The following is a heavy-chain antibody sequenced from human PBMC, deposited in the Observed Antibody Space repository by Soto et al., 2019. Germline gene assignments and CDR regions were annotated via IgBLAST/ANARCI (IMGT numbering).Heavy chain of an antibody. V-gene: IGHV1-2*04. CDR1: GYTFTGYY. Sequence: ASVKVSCKASGYTFTGYYMHWVRQAPGQGLEWMGWINPNSGGTNYAQKFQGWVTMTRDTSISTAYMELSRLRSDDTAVYYCARGYSSGWYSPPYYYGMDVWGQGTTVTVSS. D-gene: IGHD6-19*01. CDR3: ARGYSSGWYSPPYYYGMDV. CDR2: INPNSGGT. J-gene: IGHJ6*02.